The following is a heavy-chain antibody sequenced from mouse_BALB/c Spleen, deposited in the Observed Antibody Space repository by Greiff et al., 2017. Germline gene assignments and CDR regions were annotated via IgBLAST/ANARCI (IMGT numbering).Heavy chain of an antibody. V-gene: IGHV5-4*02. J-gene: IGHJ4*01. CDR3: ASYYYGSSRGAMDY. D-gene: IGHD1-1*01. Sequence: DVKLVESGGGLVKPGGSLKLSCAASGFTFSDYYMYWVRQTPEKRLEWVATISDGGSYTYYPDTVKGRFTISRDNAKNNLYLQMSSLKSEDTAMYYCASYYYGSSRGAMDYWGQGTSVTVSS. CDR2: ISDGGSYT. CDR1: GFTFSDYY.